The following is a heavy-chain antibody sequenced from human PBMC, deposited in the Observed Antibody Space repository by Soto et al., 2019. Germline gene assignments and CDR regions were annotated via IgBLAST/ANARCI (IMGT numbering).Heavy chain of an antibody. CDR3: ARAHISTFDY. J-gene: IGHJ4*02. CDR1: GGSFSGYY. Sequence: TSETLSLTCAVYGGSFSGYYWSWIRRPPGKGLEWIGEINHSGSTNYNPSLKSRVTISVDTSKNQFSLKLSSVTAADTAVYYCARAHISTFDYWAQGTLVTVPS. D-gene: IGHD6-13*01. V-gene: IGHV4-34*01. CDR2: INHSGST.